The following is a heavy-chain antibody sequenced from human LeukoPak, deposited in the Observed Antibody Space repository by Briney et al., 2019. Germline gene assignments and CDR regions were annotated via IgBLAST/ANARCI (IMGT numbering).Heavy chain of an antibody. D-gene: IGHD6-19*01. CDR3: ARRRLLYIAVAAYFDY. V-gene: IGHV4-39*01. CDR1: GGSISSSSYY. J-gene: IGHJ4*02. Sequence: SETLSLTCTVSGGSISSSSYYWGWIRQPPGTGLEWIGSIYYSGSTYYNPSLKSRVTISVDTSKNQFSLKLSSVTAADTAVYYCARRRLLYIAVAAYFDYWGQGTLVTVSS. CDR2: IYYSGST.